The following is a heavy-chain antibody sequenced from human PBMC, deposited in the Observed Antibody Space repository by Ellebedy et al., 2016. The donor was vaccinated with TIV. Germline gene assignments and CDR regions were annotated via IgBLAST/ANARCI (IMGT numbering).Heavy chain of an antibody. J-gene: IGHJ4*02. V-gene: IGHV3-9*01. CDR3: AKDPRDYYDSSGYPYYFDY. Sequence: SLKISXAASGFTFDDYAMHWVRQAPGKGLEWVSGISWNSGSIGYADSVKGRFTISRDNAKNSLYLQMNSLRAEDTALYYCAKDPRDYYDSSGYPYYFDYWGQGTLVTVSS. CDR2: ISWNSGSI. D-gene: IGHD3-22*01. CDR1: GFTFDDYA.